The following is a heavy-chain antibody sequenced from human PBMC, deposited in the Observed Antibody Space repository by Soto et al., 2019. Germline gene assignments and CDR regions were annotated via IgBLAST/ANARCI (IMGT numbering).Heavy chain of an antibody. J-gene: IGHJ4*02. CDR3: ARGVTPSYYFDY. CDR2: IYYSGST. CDR1: GGFISSGGYY. Sequence: QVQLQESGPGLVKPSQTLSLTCTVSGGFISSGGYYWSWIRQHPGKGLEWIGYIYYSGSTYYNPSLKSRVTISVDTSKNQFSLKLSSVTAADTAVYYCARGVTPSYYFDYWGQGTLVTVSS. V-gene: IGHV4-31*03. D-gene: IGHD3-10*01.